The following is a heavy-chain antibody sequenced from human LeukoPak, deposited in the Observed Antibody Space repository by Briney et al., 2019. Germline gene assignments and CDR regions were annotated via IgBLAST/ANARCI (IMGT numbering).Heavy chain of an antibody. CDR2: IIPIFGTA. CDR1: GGTFSSYA. CDR3: AADPDGYKPYGAFDI. D-gene: IGHD5-24*01. Sequence: SVKVSCKASGGTFSSYAISWVRQAPGQGLEWMGGIIPIFGTANYAQKFQGRVTITMDESTSTAYMELSSLRSEDTAVYYCAADPDGYKPYGAFDIWGQGTMVTVSS. V-gene: IGHV1-69*05. J-gene: IGHJ3*02.